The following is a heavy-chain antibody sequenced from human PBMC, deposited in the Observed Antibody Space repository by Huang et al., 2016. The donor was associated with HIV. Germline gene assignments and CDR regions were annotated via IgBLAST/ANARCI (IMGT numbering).Heavy chain of an antibody. Sequence: QVQLVESGGGVVQPGRSLRLSCAASGFIFSNYGMHWVRQAPGKGLEWVGLISNDGSNKYDTDSVKGRFSISRDNSKNTLYLQMNSLRAEDTAVYYCALKGDSSGWEYFRHWGQGTLVTVSS. CDR1: GFIFSNYG. CDR3: ALKGDSSGWEYFRH. D-gene: IGHD6-19*01. V-gene: IGHV3-30*03. J-gene: IGHJ1*01. CDR2: ISNDGSNK.